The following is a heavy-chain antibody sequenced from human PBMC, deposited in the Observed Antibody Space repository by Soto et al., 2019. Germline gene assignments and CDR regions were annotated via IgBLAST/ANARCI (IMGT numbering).Heavy chain of an antibody. CDR1: GGSISSGGYS. V-gene: IGHV4-30-2*01. J-gene: IGHJ6*02. CDR2: IYHSGST. CDR3: ARGGYSSSFDYYYGMDV. D-gene: IGHD6-6*01. Sequence: QLQLQESGSGLVKPSQTLSLTCAVSGGSISSGGYSWSWIRQPPGKGLEWIGYIYHSGSTYYNPSLKRRVTISVDRSKNQFSLKLSSVTAADTAVYYCARGGYSSSFDYYYGMDVWGQGTTVTVSS.